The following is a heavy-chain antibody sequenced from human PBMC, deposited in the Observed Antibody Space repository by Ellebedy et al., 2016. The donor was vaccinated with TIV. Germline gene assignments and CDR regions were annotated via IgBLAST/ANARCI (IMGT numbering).Heavy chain of an antibody. CDR2: ISYDGSNK. CDR3: ARDRRDIRYFDWLSGMDV. Sequence: GESLKISCAASGFTFSSYGMHWVRQAPGKGLEWVAVISYDGSNKYYADSVKGRFTISRDNSKNTLYLQMNSLRAEDKAVYYCARDRRDIRYFDWLSGMDVWGQGTAVTVSS. CDR1: GFTFSSYG. D-gene: IGHD3-9*01. V-gene: IGHV3-30*03. J-gene: IGHJ6*02.